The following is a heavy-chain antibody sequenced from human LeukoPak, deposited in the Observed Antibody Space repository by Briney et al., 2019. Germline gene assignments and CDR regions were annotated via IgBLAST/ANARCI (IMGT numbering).Heavy chain of an antibody. Sequence: GGSLRLSCAASGFTFDDYGMSWVRQAPGKGLEWVSSISSSSSYIYYADSVKGRFTISRDNAKSSLYLQMNSLRAEDTAVYYCAELGITMIGGVWGKGTTVTISS. D-gene: IGHD3-10*02. CDR2: ISSSSSYI. CDR3: AELGITMIGGV. J-gene: IGHJ6*04. CDR1: GFTFDDYG. V-gene: IGHV3-21*01.